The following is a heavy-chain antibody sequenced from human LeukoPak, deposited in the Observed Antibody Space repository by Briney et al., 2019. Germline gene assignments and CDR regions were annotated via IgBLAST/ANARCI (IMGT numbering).Heavy chain of an antibody. Sequence: PSETLSLTCAVYGGSFSGYYWSWIRQPPGKGLEWIGEINHSGNTNYNPSLKSRVTISVDTSKNQFSLNLSSVTAADTAVYFCARGQGGYDCCWGQGTLVTVSS. V-gene: IGHV4-34*01. J-gene: IGHJ4*02. D-gene: IGHD5-12*01. CDR3: ARGQGGYDCC. CDR1: GGSFSGYY. CDR2: INHSGNT.